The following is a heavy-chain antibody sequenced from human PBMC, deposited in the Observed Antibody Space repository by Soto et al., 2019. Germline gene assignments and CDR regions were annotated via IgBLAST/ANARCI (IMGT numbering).Heavy chain of an antibody. CDR2: IIPILGIA. J-gene: IGHJ4*02. D-gene: IGHD3-22*01. CDR3: AREGGSSGYSAPFDY. CDR1: GGTFSSYT. Sequence: GASVKVSCKASGGTFSSYTISWVRQAPGQGLEWMGRIIPILGIANYAQKFQGRVTITADKSTSTAYMELSSLRSEDTAVYYCAREGGSSGYSAPFDYWGQGTLVTVSS. V-gene: IGHV1-69*04.